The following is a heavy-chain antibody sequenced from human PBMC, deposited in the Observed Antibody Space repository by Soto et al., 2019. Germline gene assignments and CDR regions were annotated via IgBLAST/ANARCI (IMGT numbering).Heavy chain of an antibody. V-gene: IGHV3-23*01. CDR2: VGGGDDDR. D-gene: IGHD1-20*01. J-gene: IGHJ3*01. Sequence: EVQLLESGGGLVQPGGSLRLSCEASGFTFSIFAMSWVRQAPGKGLEWVSAVGGGDDDRYYADSVKGRFTISRDNSRDTLFLHMNSRRADDTAVYYCAKDRMDHNGVWDPFDLWGHGKMVTVAS. CDR1: GFTFSIFA. CDR3: AKDRMDHNGVWDPFDL.